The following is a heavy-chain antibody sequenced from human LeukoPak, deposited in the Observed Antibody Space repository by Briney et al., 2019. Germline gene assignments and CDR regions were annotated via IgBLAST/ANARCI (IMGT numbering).Heavy chain of an antibody. J-gene: IGHJ4*02. CDR3: ASREASERWELPNRPAYFDY. CDR1: GGSISGYY. V-gene: IGHV4-34*01. CDR2: INHSGST. Sequence: SETLSLTCTVSGGSISGYYWSWIRQPPGKGLEWIGEINHSGSTNYNPSLKSRVTISVDTSKNQFSLKLSSVTAAGTAVYYCASREASERWELPNRPAYFDYWGQGTLVTVSS. D-gene: IGHD1-26*01.